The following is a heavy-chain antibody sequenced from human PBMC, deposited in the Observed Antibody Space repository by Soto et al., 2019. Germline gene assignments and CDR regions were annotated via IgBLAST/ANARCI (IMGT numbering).Heavy chain of an antibody. V-gene: IGHV3-74*01. CDR3: ERGAYFYDSSG. CDR1: GFSISSDW. Sequence: EAQLVESGGGLVQPGGSLRLSCAASGFSISSDWMHWVRQAPGKGLVWLSRIKNDGRNISYTDSVKGRFTISRDNARNMFFLQMSSLRAEDTAIYHCERGAYFYDSSGWGQGTLVTVCS. D-gene: IGHD3-22*01. CDR2: IKNDGRNI. J-gene: IGHJ4*02.